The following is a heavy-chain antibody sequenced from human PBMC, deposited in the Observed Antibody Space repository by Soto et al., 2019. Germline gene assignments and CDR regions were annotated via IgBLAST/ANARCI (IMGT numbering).Heavy chain of an antibody. CDR3: ASSEYYYDSSGFHPDY. J-gene: IGHJ4*02. V-gene: IGHV4-30-2*01. CDR2: IYHSGST. CDR1: GGSISSGGYS. Sequence: SETLSLTCAVSGGSISSGGYSWSWIRQPPGKGLEWIGYIYHSGSTYYNPSLKSRVTISVDRSKNQFSLKLSSVTAADTAVYYCASSEYYYDSSGFHPDYWGQGTMVTVSS. D-gene: IGHD3-22*01.